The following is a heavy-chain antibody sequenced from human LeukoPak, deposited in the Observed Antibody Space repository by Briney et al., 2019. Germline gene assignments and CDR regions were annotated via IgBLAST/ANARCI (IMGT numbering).Heavy chain of an antibody. CDR1: GGTFSSYA. J-gene: IGHJ4*02. V-gene: IGHV1-69*05. CDR2: IIPIFGTA. Sequence: ASVKVSCKASGGTFSSYAIAWVRQAPGQGLEWMGRIIPIFGTANYAQKFQGRVTITTDESTSTAYMELSTLRSDDTAVYYCARERPPGDSSNWFLEGYFDIWGQGTLVTVSS. D-gene: IGHD6-13*01. CDR3: ARERPPGDSSNWFLEGYFDI.